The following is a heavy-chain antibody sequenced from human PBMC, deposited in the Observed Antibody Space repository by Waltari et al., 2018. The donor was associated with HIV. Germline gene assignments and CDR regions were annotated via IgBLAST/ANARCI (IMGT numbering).Heavy chain of an antibody. CDR3: AQRNVGGLDL. J-gene: IGHJ6*02. Sequence: HLVEPGGGVVQTATSLSLSCIAYGFTFSEDAMHWVLQSAGKGLEWVGLITHDDTMTFVVDPLKVRFSISRDKSKNTLYLTINALKVEDATVYYCAQRNVGGLDLWGQGATVIVS. CDR2: ITHDDTMT. V-gene: IGHV3-30*04. CDR1: GFTFSEDA. D-gene: IGHD1-7*01.